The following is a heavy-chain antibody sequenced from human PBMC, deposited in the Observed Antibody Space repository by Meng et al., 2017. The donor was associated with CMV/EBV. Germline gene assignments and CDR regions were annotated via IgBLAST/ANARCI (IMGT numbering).Heavy chain of an antibody. D-gene: IGHD6-13*01. CDR1: GGTFSSYT. J-gene: IGHJ6*02. CDR3: ARARLGSSSWYQTYYYYGMDV. CDR2: IIHILGIA. V-gene: IGHV1-69*02. Sequence: SVQVSCKASGGTFSSYTISWVRQAPGQGLEWMGRIIHILGIANYAQKFQGRVTITADKSTSTAYMELSSLRSEDTAVYYCARARLGSSSWYQTYYYYGMDVWGQGTTVTVSS.